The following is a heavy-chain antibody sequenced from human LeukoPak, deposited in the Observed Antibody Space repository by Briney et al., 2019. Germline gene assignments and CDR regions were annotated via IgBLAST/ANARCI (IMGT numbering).Heavy chain of an antibody. CDR3: ASLHGYGSGRP. J-gene: IGHJ5*02. V-gene: IGHV4-4*07. D-gene: IGHD3-10*01. CDR1: GGSISFYY. CDR2: IYSSGST. Sequence: PLETLSLTCTVSGGSISFYYWSWIRQPAGKGLEWIGRIYSSGSTDYSPSLKSRVTMSVDTSQNQFSLKLSSVTAADTAVYYCASLHGYGSGRPWGQGTLVTVSS.